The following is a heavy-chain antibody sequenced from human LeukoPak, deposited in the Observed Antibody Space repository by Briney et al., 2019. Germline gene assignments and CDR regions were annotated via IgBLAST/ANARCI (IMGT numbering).Heavy chain of an antibody. D-gene: IGHD2-2*01. CDR2: INHSGSA. V-gene: IGHV4-34*01. J-gene: IGHJ5*02. CDR1: GGSFSGYY. Sequence: PSETLSLTCAVYGGSFSGYYWSWICQSPGKGLEWIGEINHSGSANYNPSLKSRVSISVDTSKNQFSLRLSSVTAADTAVYYCASGGYCTSASCLTLNWFDPWGQGTVVTVSS. CDR3: ASGGYCTSASCLTLNWFDP.